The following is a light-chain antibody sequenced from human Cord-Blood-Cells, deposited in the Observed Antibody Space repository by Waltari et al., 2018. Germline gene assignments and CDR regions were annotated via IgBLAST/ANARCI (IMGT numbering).Light chain of an antibody. V-gene: IGLV2-14*01. CDR1: SSDVGGYNY. J-gene: IGLJ2*01. CDR2: DVS. CDR3: SSYTSSSTLDVV. Sequence: QPALTQPASVSGSPGQSITISCTGTSSDVGGYNYVPWYQQHPSKAPRLMIYDVSNRPSGVSNRFSGSKSGNTASLTISGLQAEDEADYYCSSYTSSSTLDVVFGGGTKLTVL.